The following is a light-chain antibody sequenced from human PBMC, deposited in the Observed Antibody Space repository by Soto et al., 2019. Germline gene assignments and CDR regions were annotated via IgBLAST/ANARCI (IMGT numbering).Light chain of an antibody. CDR2: TAS. J-gene: IGKJ1*01. V-gene: IGKV1-27*01. CDR3: QKYDSAPWT. CDR1: QGIGNS. Sequence: DIQMTQSPSSLSASVGDRVTITGRASQGIGNSLAWYQQKPGRVPNLLMYTASTLLSGVPSRFSGSGSGTDFTLTIXSLXPEDVATYYCQKYDSAPWTFGQGTKVEIK.